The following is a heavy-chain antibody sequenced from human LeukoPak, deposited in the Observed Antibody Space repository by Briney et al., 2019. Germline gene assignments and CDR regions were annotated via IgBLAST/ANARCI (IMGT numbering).Heavy chain of an antibody. CDR2: INAGNGNT. CDR1: GYTFTSYA. Sequence: ASVKVSCKASGYTFTSYAMHWVRQAPGQRLEWMGWINAGNGNTKYSQKFQGRVTITRDTSASTAYMELSSLRSEDTAVYYCVRTPSGSYRGWFDPWGQGTLVTVSS. V-gene: IGHV1-3*01. CDR3: VRTPSGSYRGWFDP. D-gene: IGHD1-26*01. J-gene: IGHJ5*02.